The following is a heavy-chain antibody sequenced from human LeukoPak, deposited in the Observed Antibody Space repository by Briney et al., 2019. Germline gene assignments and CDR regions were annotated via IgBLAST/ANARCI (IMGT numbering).Heavy chain of an antibody. D-gene: IGHD1-1*01. CDR3: EKDISTHMEPPDWFDS. Sequence: GASVKVSCKASGYSFSDYYMHWVRQAPGQGLEWMGWINPDSGGTHYAQKFQGRVTLTRDTSLSTAYMELSRLRSDDTAVYYCEKDISTHMEPPDWFDSWGQGTLVTVSS. CDR1: GYSFSDYY. CDR2: INPDSGGT. J-gene: IGHJ5*01. V-gene: IGHV1-2*02.